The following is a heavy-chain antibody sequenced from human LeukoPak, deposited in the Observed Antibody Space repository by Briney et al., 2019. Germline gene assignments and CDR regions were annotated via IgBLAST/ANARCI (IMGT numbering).Heavy chain of an antibody. CDR3: ARDGQGHIVATIDLDYYYGMDV. V-gene: IGHV1-69*04. J-gene: IGHJ6*02. Sequence: SVRVSCKASGGTFSSYGISWVRQAPGQGLEWMGRIIPIFGIANYAQKLQGRATITADKSTTTPYMQLSSLRADDTAVYYCARDGQGHIVATIDLDYYYGMDVWGQGTTVTVSS. CDR2: IIPIFGIA. D-gene: IGHD5-12*01. CDR1: GGTFSSYG.